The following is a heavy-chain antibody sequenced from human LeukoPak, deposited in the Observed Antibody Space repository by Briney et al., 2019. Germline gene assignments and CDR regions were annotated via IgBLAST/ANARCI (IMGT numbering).Heavy chain of an antibody. V-gene: IGHV4-59*01. D-gene: IGHD5-24*01. CDR1: GGSISSYY. CDR3: ARGERWLQLRGDY. CDR2: IYYSGNT. Sequence: PSETLSLTCTVSGGSISSYYWSWIRQPPGRGLEWIGYIYYSGNTNYNPSLESRVTISVDTSKNQFSLELSSVAAADTAVYYCARGERWLQLRGDYWGQGTLVTVSS. J-gene: IGHJ4*02.